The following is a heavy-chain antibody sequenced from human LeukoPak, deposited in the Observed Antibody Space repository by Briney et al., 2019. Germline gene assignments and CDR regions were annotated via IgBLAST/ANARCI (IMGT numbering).Heavy chain of an antibody. CDR1: GYTFTGYY. J-gene: IGHJ3*02. Sequence: WASVKVSCKASGYTFTGYYMHWVRQAPGQGLEWMGWINPNSGGTNYAQKFQGRVTMTRDTSISTAYMELSRLRSDDTAVYYCARYDSSCDAFDIWGQGTMVTVSS. CDR3: ARYDSSCDAFDI. CDR2: INPNSGGT. D-gene: IGHD1-1*01. V-gene: IGHV1-2*02.